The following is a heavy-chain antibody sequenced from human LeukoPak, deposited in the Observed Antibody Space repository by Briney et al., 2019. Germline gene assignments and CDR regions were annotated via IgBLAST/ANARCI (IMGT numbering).Heavy chain of an antibody. CDR2: ISSSSSYI. D-gene: IGHD2-15*01. V-gene: IGHV3-21*01. Sequence: GGSLRLSCAASGFTFSSYSMNWVRQAPGKGLEWVSSISSSSSYIYYADSVKGRFTISRDNDKNSLYLQMNSLRAEDTAVYYCARAPAPGVVVVAATNYYYYMDVWGKGTTVTVSS. CDR3: ARAPAPGVVVVAATNYYYYMDV. J-gene: IGHJ6*03. CDR1: GFTFSSYS.